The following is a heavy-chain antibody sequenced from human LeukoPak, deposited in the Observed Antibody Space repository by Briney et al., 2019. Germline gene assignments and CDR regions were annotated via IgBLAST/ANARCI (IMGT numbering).Heavy chain of an antibody. CDR1: GFTLGSYT. CDR2: IKSKTDGGTI. J-gene: IGHJ4*02. Sequence: PGGSLRLSCAASGFTLGSYTMNWVRQAPGKGLEWVGRIKSKTDGGTIDYAAPVKGRFTISRDDSKNTLFLQMNSLKIEDTAVYYCTTVTLRPVGLWGQGTLVTVSS. V-gene: IGHV3-15*05. D-gene: IGHD3-10*01. CDR3: TTVTLRPVGL.